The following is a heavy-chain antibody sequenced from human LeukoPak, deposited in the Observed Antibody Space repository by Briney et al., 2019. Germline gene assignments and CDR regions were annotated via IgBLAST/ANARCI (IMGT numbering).Heavy chain of an antibody. CDR2: IYYSGST. CDR3: ARGFSH. V-gene: IGHV4-31*03. J-gene: IGHJ4*02. CDR1: GGSISSGGYY. Sequence: SQTLSLTCIVSGGSISSGGYYWNWIRQHPGKGLEWIGYIYYSGSTYYNTSLKSRVTISVDTSKNQFPLKLSSVTAADTAVYYCARGFSHWGQGTPVTVSS.